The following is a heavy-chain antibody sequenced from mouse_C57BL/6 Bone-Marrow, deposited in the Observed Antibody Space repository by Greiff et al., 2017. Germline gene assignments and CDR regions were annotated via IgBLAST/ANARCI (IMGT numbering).Heavy chain of an antibody. CDR1: GFTFTGYW. CDR3: EIWLRRLDY. CDR2: ILPGSGST. D-gene: IGHD2-2*01. V-gene: IGHV1-9*01. J-gene: IGHJ4*01. Sequence: QVQLQQSGAELMKPGASVKLSCKATGFTFTGYWIEWVKQRPGHGLEWIGEILPGSGSTNYAEKFKGTATFTADTSSHTAYMQLSSLTTEDSAIYYCEIWLRRLDYWGQGTSVTVSS.